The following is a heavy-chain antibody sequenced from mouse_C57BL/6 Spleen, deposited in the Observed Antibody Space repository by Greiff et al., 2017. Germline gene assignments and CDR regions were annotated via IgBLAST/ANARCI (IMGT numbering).Heavy chain of an antibody. J-gene: IGHJ2*01. D-gene: IGHD2-2*01. CDR1: GYSITSGYY. CDR3: ARESTMVTTGFDY. Sequence: EVQRVESGPGLVKPSQSLSLTCSVTGYSITSGYYWNWIRQFPGNKLEWMGYISYDGSNNYNPSLKNRISITRDTSKNQFFLKLNSVTTEDTATYYCARESTMVTTGFDYWGQGTTLTVSS. CDR2: ISYDGSN. V-gene: IGHV3-6*01.